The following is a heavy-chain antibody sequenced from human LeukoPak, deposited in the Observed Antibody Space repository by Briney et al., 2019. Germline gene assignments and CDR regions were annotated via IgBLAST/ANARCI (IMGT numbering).Heavy chain of an antibody. D-gene: IGHD3-16*02. CDR2: IYHSGST. J-gene: IGHJ4*02. Sequence: PSETLSLTCAVPGGSISSSNWWSWIRQPPGKGLEWIGEIYHSGSTNYNPSLKSRVTISVDKSKTQFSLKLSSVTAADTAVYYCARRTFGGVIKYWGQGTLVTVSS. CDR3: ARRTFGGVIKY. CDR1: GGSISSSNW. V-gene: IGHV4-4*02.